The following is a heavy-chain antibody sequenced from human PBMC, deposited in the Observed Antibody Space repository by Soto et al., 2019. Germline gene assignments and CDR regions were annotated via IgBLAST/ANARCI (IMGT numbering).Heavy chain of an antibody. CDR1: GFTFSSYG. Sequence: GGSLRLSCAASGFTFSSYGMHWVRQAPGKELEWVAVIWYDGSNKYYADSVKGRFTISRDNSKNTLYLQMNSLRAEDTALYYCARDIGPGSRVGDYWGQGTLVTVSS. J-gene: IGHJ4*01. V-gene: IGHV3-33*01. CDR2: IWYDGSNK. D-gene: IGHD1-26*01. CDR3: ARDIGPGSRVGDY.